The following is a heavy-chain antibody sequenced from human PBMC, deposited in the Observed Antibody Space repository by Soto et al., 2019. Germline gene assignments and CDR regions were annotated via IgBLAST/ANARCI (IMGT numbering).Heavy chain of an antibody. CDR3: TRDASRDSSARGWFDP. CDR2: ISSNSAYI. Sequence: GGSLRLSCAASGFTFRSFTMNWVRQAPGKGLEWVSTISSNSAYIYYTDALRGRFTISRDNAKNSLHLQMNSLRAEDTAVYYCTRDASRDSSARGWFDPWGQGTLGTVSA. D-gene: IGHD6-13*01. J-gene: IGHJ5*02. V-gene: IGHV3-21*01. CDR1: GFTFRSFT.